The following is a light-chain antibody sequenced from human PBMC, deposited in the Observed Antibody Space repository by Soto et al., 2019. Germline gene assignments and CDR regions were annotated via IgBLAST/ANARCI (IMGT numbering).Light chain of an antibody. CDR1: QSVTSF. CDR2: DAS. J-gene: IGKJ3*01. CDR3: QQRDTWPYT. Sequence: EIVLAQSPATLSLSPGERATLSCRARQSVTSFLVWYQQKPGQAPRLLIYDASKRAAGIPARFSGSGSGTDFTLTISSLEPEDFAVYYCQQRDTWPYTFGPGTKVDFK. V-gene: IGKV3-11*01.